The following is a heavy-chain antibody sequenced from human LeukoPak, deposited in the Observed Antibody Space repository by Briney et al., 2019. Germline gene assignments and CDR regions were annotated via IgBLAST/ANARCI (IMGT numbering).Heavy chain of an antibody. V-gene: IGHV1-18*01. CDR2: INGYKGNT. CDR3: ARVDGYEYTLDY. D-gene: IGHD6-6*01. Sequence: ASVKVSCKASGYTYSSYGISWVRQAPGQGLEWMGWINGYKGNTNYAQKLRGRVTMTTDTSTSTAYMELRSLRSDDTAVYYCARVDGYEYTLDYWGQGTLVTVSS. CDR1: GYTYSSYG. J-gene: IGHJ4*02.